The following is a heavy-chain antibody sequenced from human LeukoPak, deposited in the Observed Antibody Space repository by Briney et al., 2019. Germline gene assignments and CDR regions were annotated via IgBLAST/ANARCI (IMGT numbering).Heavy chain of an antibody. CDR3: ARDPVGGGIPWSGSYYNVPDY. CDR1: GFTFSSYE. D-gene: IGHD3-10*01. CDR2: ISSSGSTI. J-gene: IGHJ4*02. V-gene: IGHV3-48*03. Sequence: PGGSLRLSCAASGFTFSSYEMNWVRQAPGKGLEWVSYISSSGSTIYYADSVKGRFTISRDNAKNSLYLQMNSLRAEDTAVYYCARDPVGGGIPWSGSYYNVPDYWGQGTLVTVSS.